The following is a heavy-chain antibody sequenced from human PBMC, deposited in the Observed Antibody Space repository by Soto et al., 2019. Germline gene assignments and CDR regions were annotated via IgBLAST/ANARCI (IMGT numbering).Heavy chain of an antibody. Sequence: PGGSLRLSCAASGFTFSSYARSWVRQAPGKGLEWVSAISGSGSSTYYADSVKGRFTISRDNSKNTLYLQMSSLRAEDTAVYYCAKSRVVVVPAATTFDYWGQGTPVTVSS. V-gene: IGHV3-23*01. J-gene: IGHJ4*02. CDR3: AKSRVVVVPAATTFDY. CDR2: ISGSGSST. CDR1: GFTFSSYA. D-gene: IGHD2-2*01.